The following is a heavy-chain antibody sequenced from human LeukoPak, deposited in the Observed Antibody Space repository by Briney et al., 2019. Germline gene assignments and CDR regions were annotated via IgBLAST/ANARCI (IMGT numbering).Heavy chain of an antibody. CDR1: GYSFSNYW. Sequence: PGESLKISCEGYGYSFSNYWIGWVRQMPGKGLEWGGIINCGNSETRYSPSFQGQVTISADKSIGTAYLQWTSLKASDTAMYFCARQKPFSDSSGYYGFWGQGTLVTVSS. CDR2: INCGNSET. CDR3: ARQKPFSDSSGYYGF. D-gene: IGHD3-22*01. V-gene: IGHV5-51*01. J-gene: IGHJ4*02.